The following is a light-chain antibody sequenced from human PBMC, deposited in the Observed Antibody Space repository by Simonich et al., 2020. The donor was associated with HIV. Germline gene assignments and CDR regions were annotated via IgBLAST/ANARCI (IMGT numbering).Light chain of an antibody. J-gene: IGKJ4*01. Sequence: DIQMTQSPSTLSASVGDKVTITCRASQSISISLAWYQQKLGKAPKLLIYHASSLETGVPSRFSGSGSGTEFTLTITSLQPDDFATYYCQQYKTNLSFGGGTKVDIK. CDR3: QQYKTNLS. CDR2: HAS. V-gene: IGKV1-5*03. CDR1: QSISIS.